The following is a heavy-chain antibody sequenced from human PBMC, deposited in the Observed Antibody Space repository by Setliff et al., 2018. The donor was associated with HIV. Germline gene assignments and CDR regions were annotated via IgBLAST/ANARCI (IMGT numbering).Heavy chain of an antibody. D-gene: IGHD2-15*01. CDR1: GGSFSGYQ. CDR3: ARSQETSVAATEI. CDR2: INHSGNT. Sequence: SETLSLTCAVYGGSFSGYQFTWIRQSPGKGLEWVGEINHSGNTNYNPSLKGRLTISMDMSKNHFSLSLSSVTASDTAVYFCARSQETSVAATEIWGQGTMVTVSS. J-gene: IGHJ3*02. V-gene: IGHV4-34*01.